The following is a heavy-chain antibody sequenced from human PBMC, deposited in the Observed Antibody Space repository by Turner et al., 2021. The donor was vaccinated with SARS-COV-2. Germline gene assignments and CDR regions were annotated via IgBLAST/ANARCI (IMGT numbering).Heavy chain of an antibody. Sequence: QVQLVQSGAEVQKPGASVKVSCTVSGYTRIELSMHWVRQAPGKGLEWMGGFDPEDGETIYAQKFQGRVTMTEDTSTDTAYMELSSLRSEDTAVYYCATGYAYCGGDCSIDDWGQGTLVTVSS. CDR3: ATGYAYCGGDCSIDD. CDR1: GYTRIELS. J-gene: IGHJ4*02. V-gene: IGHV1-24*01. CDR2: FDPEDGET. D-gene: IGHD2-21*02.